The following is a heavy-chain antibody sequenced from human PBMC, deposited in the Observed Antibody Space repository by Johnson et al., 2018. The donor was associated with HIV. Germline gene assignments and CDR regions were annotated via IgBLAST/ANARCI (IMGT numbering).Heavy chain of an antibody. Sequence: VQLVESGGGLVQPGGSLRLSCAASGFTFSSYWMNWVRQTPGKGLEWVANIKQDGSEKYYVDSVKGRFTISRDNAKNSLYLQMNSLSAEDTAVYYCARENQGYSYRAFDIWGQGTMVTVSS. CDR2: IKQDGSEK. CDR3: ARENQGYSYRAFDI. V-gene: IGHV3-7*01. D-gene: IGHD5-18*01. CDR1: GFTFSSYW. J-gene: IGHJ3*02.